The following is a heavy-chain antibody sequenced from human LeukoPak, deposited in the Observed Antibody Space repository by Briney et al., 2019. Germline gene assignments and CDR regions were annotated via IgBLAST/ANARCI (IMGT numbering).Heavy chain of an antibody. CDR2: IYYSGST. CDR1: GGSISSSSYY. D-gene: IGHD3-3*01. Sequence: SETLSLTCTVSGGSISSSSYYWGWIRQPPGKGLEWIGSIYYSGSTYYNPSLKSRVTISVDTSKNQFSLKLSSVTAADTAVYYCARHTIYDFWSGYLNWFDPWRQGTLVTVSS. J-gene: IGHJ5*02. V-gene: IGHV4-39*01. CDR3: ARHTIYDFWSGYLNWFDP.